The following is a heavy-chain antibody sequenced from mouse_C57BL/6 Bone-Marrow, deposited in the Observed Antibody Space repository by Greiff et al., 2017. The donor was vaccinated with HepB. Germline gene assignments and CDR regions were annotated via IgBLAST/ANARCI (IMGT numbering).Heavy chain of an antibody. CDR3: ARSFPYYYGSSYYFDY. Sequence: VKLVESGAELARPGASVKLSCKASGYTFTSYGISWVKQRTGQGLEWIGEIYPRSGNTYYNEKFKGKATLTADKSSSTAYMELRSLTSEDSAVYFCARSFPYYYGSSYYFDYWGQGTTLTVSS. V-gene: IGHV1-81*01. CDR1: GYTFTSYG. J-gene: IGHJ2*01. CDR2: IYPRSGNT. D-gene: IGHD1-1*01.